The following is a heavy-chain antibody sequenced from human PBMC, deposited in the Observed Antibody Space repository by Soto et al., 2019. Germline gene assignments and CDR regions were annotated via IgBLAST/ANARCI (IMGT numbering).Heavy chain of an antibody. CDR3: AKETGDSSGYYYYFDY. D-gene: IGHD3-22*01. V-gene: IGHV3-23*01. CDR1: GFTFSSYA. CDR2: ISGSGGST. Sequence: GGSLRLSCAASGFTFSSYAMSWVRQAPGKGLEWVSAISGSGGSTYYADSVKGRFTISRDNSKNTLYLQMNSLRAEDTAVYYCAKETGDSSGYYYYFDYWGQGTLVTVSS. J-gene: IGHJ4*02.